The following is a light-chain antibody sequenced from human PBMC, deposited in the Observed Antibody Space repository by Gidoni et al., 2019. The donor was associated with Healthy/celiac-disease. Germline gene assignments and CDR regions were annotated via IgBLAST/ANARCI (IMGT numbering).Light chain of an antibody. CDR1: SSDVGGYNY. CDR3: SSYTRSSTLGV. CDR2: DVS. J-gene: IGLJ2*01. V-gene: IGLV2-14*01. Sequence: QSALTQPASVSGSPGQSITISCTGTSSDVGGYNYVSWYQQHPGKAPKLMIYDVSNRPSGVSNLFSGSKSGNTASLTISGLQAEDEADYYCSSYTRSSTLGVFDGGTKLTVL.